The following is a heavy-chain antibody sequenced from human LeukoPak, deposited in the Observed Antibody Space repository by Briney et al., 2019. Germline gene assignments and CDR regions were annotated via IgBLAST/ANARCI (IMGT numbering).Heavy chain of an antibody. D-gene: IGHD3-22*01. V-gene: IGHV3-21*04. J-gene: IGHJ5*02. Sequence: GGSLRLSCAASGFTFSSFTMNWVRQAPGKGLEWVSSISTSSLYIYYADSVKGRFTISRDNARNSLYLQMNSLRAEDTALYYCAKAPYDSSGYLSWFDPWGQGTLVTVSS. CDR1: GFTFSSFT. CDR2: ISTSSLYI. CDR3: AKAPYDSSGYLSWFDP.